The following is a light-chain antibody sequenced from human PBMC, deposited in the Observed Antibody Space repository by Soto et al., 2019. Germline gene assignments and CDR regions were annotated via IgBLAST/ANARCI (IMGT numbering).Light chain of an antibody. CDR1: QTVSSN. CDR3: QQYNNWPLT. Sequence: EIVMTQSPATLSVSPGERATLSCRASQTVSSNLAWYQQKLGQAPRLLIYGASTRATGIPARFSGSGSGTEFTLTISSLQSEDFAVYYCQQYNNWPLTFCGGTKVEIK. V-gene: IGKV3-15*01. CDR2: GAS. J-gene: IGKJ4*01.